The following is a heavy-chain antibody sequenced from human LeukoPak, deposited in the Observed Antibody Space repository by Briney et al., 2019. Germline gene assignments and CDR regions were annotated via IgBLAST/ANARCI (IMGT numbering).Heavy chain of an antibody. CDR1: GFTFSGSA. V-gene: IGHV3-73*01. CDR2: IRSKANSYAT. D-gene: IGHD6-13*01. Sequence: SGGSLRLSCAASGFTFSGSAMHWVRQASGKGLEWVGRIRSKANSYATAYAASVKGRFTISRDDSKNTAYLQMNSLKTEDTAVYYCTTRRGIAAAGGYWGQGTLVTVSS. J-gene: IGHJ4*02. CDR3: TTRRGIAAAGGY.